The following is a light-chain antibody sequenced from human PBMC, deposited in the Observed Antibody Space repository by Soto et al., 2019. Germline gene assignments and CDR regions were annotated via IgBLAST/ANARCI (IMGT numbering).Light chain of an antibody. V-gene: IGKV3-15*01. CDR3: QQYNNWPRT. CDR1: QSVSSN. J-gene: IGKJ1*01. Sequence: EIVMTQSPATQSLSPGERATLSCRASQSVSSNLAWYQQKPGQAPRLLIYGASTRATGFPARFSGSGSGTEFTLTISSLQSEDFAVYYCQQYNNWPRTFGQGTKVEIK. CDR2: GAS.